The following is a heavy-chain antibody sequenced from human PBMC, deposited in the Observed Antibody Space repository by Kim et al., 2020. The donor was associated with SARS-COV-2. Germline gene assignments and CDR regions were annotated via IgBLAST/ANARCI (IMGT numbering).Heavy chain of an antibody. D-gene: IGHD6-6*01. Sequence: SETLSLTCTVSGGSISSSSYYWGWIRQPPGKGLEWIGSIYYSGSTYYNPSLKSRVTISVDTSKNQFSLKLSSVTAAHTAVYYCARHSPLAAPDYWGQGT. J-gene: IGHJ4*02. CDR2: IYYSGST. CDR3: ARHSPLAAPDY. V-gene: IGHV4-39*01. CDR1: GGSISSSSYY.